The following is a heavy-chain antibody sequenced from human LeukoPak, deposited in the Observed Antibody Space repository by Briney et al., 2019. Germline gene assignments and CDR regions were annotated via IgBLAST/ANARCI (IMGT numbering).Heavy chain of an antibody. D-gene: IGHD5-24*01. V-gene: IGHV3-7*03. Sequence: GGSLRLSCAASGFTFSSYWMSWVRQAPGKGLEWVANIKQDGSEKYYVDSVKGRFTISRDNAKNSLYLQMNSLRAEDTAVYYCAREVGDRRDGYKVFDYWGQGTLVTVSS. J-gene: IGHJ4*02. CDR1: GFTFSSYW. CDR3: AREVGDRRDGYKVFDY. CDR2: IKQDGSEK.